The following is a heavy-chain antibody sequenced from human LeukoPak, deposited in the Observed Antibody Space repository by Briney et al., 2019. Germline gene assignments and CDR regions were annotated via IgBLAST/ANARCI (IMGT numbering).Heavy chain of an antibody. D-gene: IGHD2-2*01. CDR1: GGSISSSSYY. Sequence: SETLSLTXTVSGGSISSSSYYWGWIRQPPGKGLEWIGSIYYSGSTYYNPSLKSRVTISVDTSKNQFSLKLSSVTAADTAVYYCARHLRVPAATIDNWFDPWGQGTLVTVSS. V-gene: IGHV4-39*01. CDR3: ARHLRVPAATIDNWFDP. J-gene: IGHJ5*02. CDR2: IYYSGST.